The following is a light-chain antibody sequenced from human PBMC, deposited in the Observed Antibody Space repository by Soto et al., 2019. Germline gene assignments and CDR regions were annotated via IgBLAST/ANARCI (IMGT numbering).Light chain of an antibody. CDR1: QSVSSN. CDR3: QQYNNWPPLT. V-gene: IGKV3-15*01. Sequence: EIVMTQSPATLSVSPGETATLSCRASQSVSSNLAWYQLKPGQAPRLLIYGASTRATGIPARFSGSRSGTEFTLTISSLQSEDFAVYYCQQYNNWPPLTFGGGTKVEIK. J-gene: IGKJ4*01. CDR2: GAS.